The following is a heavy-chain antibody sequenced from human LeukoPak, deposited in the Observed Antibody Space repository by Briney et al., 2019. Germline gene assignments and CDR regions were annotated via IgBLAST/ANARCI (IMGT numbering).Heavy chain of an antibody. CDR2: IITIFGTA. D-gene: IGHD6-6*01. J-gene: IGHJ6*03. CDR1: GGTFSSYA. Sequence: SVKVSCKASGGTFSSYAISWVRQAPGQGLEWMGGIITIFGTANYAQKFQGRVTITTDESTSTAYMELSSLRSEDTAVYYCARAVRQLEGSYYYYMDVWGEGITVTVSS. V-gene: IGHV1-69*05. CDR3: ARAVRQLEGSYYYYMDV.